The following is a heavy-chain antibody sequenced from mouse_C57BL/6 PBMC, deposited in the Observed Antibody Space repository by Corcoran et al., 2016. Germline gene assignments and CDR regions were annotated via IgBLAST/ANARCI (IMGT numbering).Heavy chain of an antibody. CDR3: ARGDYDYDVWYFDG. D-gene: IGHD2-4*01. CDR2: INPNNGGT. V-gene: IGHV1-26*01. J-gene: IGHJ1*03. Sequence: EVQLQQSGPELVKPGASVKISCKASGYTFTDYYMNWVKQSHGKSLEWIGDINPNNGGTSYNQKFKGKATLTVDKSSSTAYMELRSLTSEDSAVYYCARGDYDYDVWYFDGWGTGTTVTVSS. CDR1: GYTFTDYY.